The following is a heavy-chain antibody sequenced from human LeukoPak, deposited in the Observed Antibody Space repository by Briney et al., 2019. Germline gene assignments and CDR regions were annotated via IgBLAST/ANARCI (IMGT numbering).Heavy chain of an antibody. Sequence: GGSLRLSCAASGFTFSSYSMNWVRQAPGKGLEWVSSISSSSSYIYYADSVKGRFTISRDNAKNSPYLQMNSLRAEDTAVYYCARDLVRGRGSWYASGYYYMDVWGKGTTVTVSS. CDR2: ISSSSSYI. CDR1: GFTFSSYS. J-gene: IGHJ6*03. V-gene: IGHV3-21*01. CDR3: ARDLVRGRGSWYASGYYYMDV. D-gene: IGHD6-13*01.